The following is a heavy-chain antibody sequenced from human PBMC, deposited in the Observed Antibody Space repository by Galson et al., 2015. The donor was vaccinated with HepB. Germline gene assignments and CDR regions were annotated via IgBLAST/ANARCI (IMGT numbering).Heavy chain of an antibody. J-gene: IGHJ6*02. V-gene: IGHV3-33*01. CDR3: ARAVAATNWGGMDV. Sequence: LRLSCAASGFRFSTYGMHWVRQAPGKGLEWVAVIWNDGINKFYADSVKGRFTISRDNSKNALYLQMNSLRAEDTAVYYCARAVAATNWGGMDVWGQGTTVTVSS. CDR2: IWNDGINK. D-gene: IGHD6-19*01. CDR1: GFRFSTYG.